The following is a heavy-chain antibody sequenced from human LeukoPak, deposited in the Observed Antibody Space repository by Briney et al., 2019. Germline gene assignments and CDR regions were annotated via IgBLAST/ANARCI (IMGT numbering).Heavy chain of an antibody. CDR1: GFTFSDYT. CDR2: IGSSGGST. D-gene: IGHD5-24*01. Sequence: GGSLRLSCAASGFTFSDYTMNWVRQAPGKGLEWVSLIGSSGGSTYYADSVKGRFTISRDNSNHTLSLQMNSLRVEDTAIYYCVKDIQLSTWGLGTMVTVSS. V-gene: IGHV3-23*01. CDR3: VKDIQLST. J-gene: IGHJ3*01.